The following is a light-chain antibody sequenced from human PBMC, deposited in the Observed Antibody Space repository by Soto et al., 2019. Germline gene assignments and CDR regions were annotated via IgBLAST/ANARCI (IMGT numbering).Light chain of an antibody. V-gene: IGLV1-51*01. J-gene: IGLJ3*02. Sequence: QSALTQPPSVSAAPGQKVTISCSGSSSNIGNNYVSWYQQLPGTAPKLLIYDNNKRPSGIPDRFSGSKSGTSATLGITGLQTGDEADYYCGTWDSSLSVQSGVFGGGTKVTVL. CDR1: SSNIGNNY. CDR2: DNN. CDR3: GTWDSSLSVQSGV.